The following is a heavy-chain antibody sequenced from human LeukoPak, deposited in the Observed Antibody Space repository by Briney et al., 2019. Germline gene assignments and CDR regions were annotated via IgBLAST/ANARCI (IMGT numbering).Heavy chain of an antibody. D-gene: IGHD3-10*01. CDR2: INPNSGGT. CDR3: ASGLSFGELSSYYYYMDV. V-gene: IGHV1-2*02. J-gene: IGHJ6*03. CDR1: GYTFTGYY. Sequence: ASVKVSCKASGYTFTGYYMHWVRQAPGQGLEWMGWINPNSGGTNYAQKFQGRVTMTRDTSIGTAYMELSRLRSDDTAVYYCASGLSFGELSSYYYYMDVWGKGTTVTISS.